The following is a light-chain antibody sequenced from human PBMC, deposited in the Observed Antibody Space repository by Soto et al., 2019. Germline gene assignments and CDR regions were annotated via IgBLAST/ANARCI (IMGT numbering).Light chain of an antibody. J-gene: IGLJ1*01. Sequence: QSVLTPPPSLSGAPGQRVTISCTGSSSNIGAGYDVHWYQQLPGTAPKLLIYGNSNRPSGVPDRFSGSKSGTSASLAITGLQAEDEADYYCQSYDSSLSGSWVFGTGTKVTVL. CDR2: GNS. CDR3: QSYDSSLSGSWV. V-gene: IGLV1-40*01. CDR1: SSNIGAGYD.